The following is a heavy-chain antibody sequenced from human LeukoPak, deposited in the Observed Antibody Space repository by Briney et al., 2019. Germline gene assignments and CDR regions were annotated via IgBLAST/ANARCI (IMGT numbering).Heavy chain of an antibody. CDR3: AKDGRGGDCTSASCTNWFGP. J-gene: IGHJ5*02. D-gene: IGHD2-2*01. CDR1: GFTFSTYA. CDR2: IGGSGGVT. Sequence: HAGGSLRLSCAASGFTFSTYALTWVRQAPGKGLEWVPTIGGSGGVTYYADSVKGRFTISRDNPKNTLYLQMNSLRAEDTAVYYCAKDGRGGDCTSASCTNWFGPWGQGTLVTVSS. V-gene: IGHV3-23*01.